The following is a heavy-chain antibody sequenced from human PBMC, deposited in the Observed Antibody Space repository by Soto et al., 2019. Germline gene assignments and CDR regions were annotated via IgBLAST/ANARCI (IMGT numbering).Heavy chain of an antibody. J-gene: IGHJ4*02. CDR3: ARGQEGVVATH. CDR2: IKDGGYT. D-gene: IGHD5-12*01. V-gene: IGHV4-34*01. Sequence: QVQLQQWGAGLLKPSETLSLNCAVNGGSLSGYYWSWIRQPPGKGLEWIGEIKDGGYTNYSPSRKSRATISSDTSNNQFSLRLNSVTAADTGVYYCARGQEGVVATHWDQGALVTVSS. CDR1: GGSLSGYY.